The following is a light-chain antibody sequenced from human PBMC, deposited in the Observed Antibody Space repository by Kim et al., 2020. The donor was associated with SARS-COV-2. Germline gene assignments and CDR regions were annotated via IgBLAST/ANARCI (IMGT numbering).Light chain of an antibody. V-gene: IGKV3-20*01. Sequence: GERAGLATGAKQRVDSNYLAWYQQKPGKAPRLLIYGASTRSTGIPDKFSGSGSGTDFTLTISRREPEDFAVYYCQQYGSSKTFGQGTKVDIK. CDR2: GAS. J-gene: IGKJ1*01. CDR3: QQYGSSKT. CDR1: QRVDSNY.